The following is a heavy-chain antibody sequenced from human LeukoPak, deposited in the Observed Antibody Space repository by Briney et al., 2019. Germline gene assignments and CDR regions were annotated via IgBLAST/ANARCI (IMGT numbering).Heavy chain of an antibody. CDR3: ARARGDGYQWYFDL. Sequence: PGGSLRLSCAASGFTFSSYWMNWVRQAPGKGLEWVANINQDGSEKNYVDFVKGRFTISRDNAKNSLDLQMNSLRAEDTAMYYCARARGDGYQWYFDLWGRGTLVTVSS. J-gene: IGHJ2*01. CDR2: INQDGSEK. V-gene: IGHV3-7*01. CDR1: GFTFSSYW. D-gene: IGHD5-24*01.